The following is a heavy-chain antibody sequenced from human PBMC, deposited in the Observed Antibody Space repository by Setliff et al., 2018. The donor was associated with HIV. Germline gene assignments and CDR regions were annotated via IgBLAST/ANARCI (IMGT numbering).Heavy chain of an antibody. CDR3: ARGGIAAAGTLNYYYYGLDV. J-gene: IGHJ6*02. V-gene: IGHV1-2*04. CDR2: IIPNSGGT. CDR1: GYTFTGYY. Sequence: SVKVSCKASGYTFTGYYLHWVRQAPGQGLEWMGWIIPNSGGTNYAQKFQGWVTMTRDTSISTTYMELSRLRSDDTAVYYCARGGIAAAGTLNYYYYGLDVWGQGTTVTVSS. D-gene: IGHD6-13*01.